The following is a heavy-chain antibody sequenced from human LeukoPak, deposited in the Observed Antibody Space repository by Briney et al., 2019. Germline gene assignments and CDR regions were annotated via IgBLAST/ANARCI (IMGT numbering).Heavy chain of an antibody. CDR3: ARAPAEYYYGSGSYYPPEYYFDY. J-gene: IGHJ4*02. Sequence: GGSLRLSCAASGFTFSSNYMSCVRQAPGKGLEWVSFIYSGGSTYYADSVKGRFTISRDNSKTTLYLQMNSLRAEDTAVYYCARAPAEYYYGSGSYYPPEYYFDYWGQGTLVTVSS. D-gene: IGHD3-10*01. CDR2: IYSGGST. V-gene: IGHV3-66*01. CDR1: GFTFSSNY.